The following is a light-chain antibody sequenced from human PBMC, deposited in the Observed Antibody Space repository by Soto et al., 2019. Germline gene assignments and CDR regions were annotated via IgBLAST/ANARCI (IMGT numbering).Light chain of an antibody. CDR1: HSVSSSY. J-gene: IGKJ1*01. V-gene: IGKV3-20*01. CDR2: GAS. CDR3: QQYDSSPRT. Sequence: EIVLTQSPGTLSLSPGERATLSCRASHSVSSSYLAWYQQKPGQAPSLLIYGASNRATGIPDRFSGSGSGTDFTLTISRLEPEDFAVYYCQQYDSSPRTFGQGTTVDIK.